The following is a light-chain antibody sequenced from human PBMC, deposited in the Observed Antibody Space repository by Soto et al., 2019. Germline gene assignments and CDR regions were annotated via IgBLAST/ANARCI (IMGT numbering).Light chain of an antibody. CDR2: GAS. CDR3: QQYNNWPPWT. CDR1: QSVSGN. V-gene: IGKV3-15*01. Sequence: EIVMTQSPATLSVSPGERATLSCRASQSVSGNLAGSQQKPGQAPRLLIYGASTRATGIPARFSGSGSGTEFTLTISSLQSEDFAVYYCQQYNNWPPWTFGQGTKVEIK. J-gene: IGKJ1*01.